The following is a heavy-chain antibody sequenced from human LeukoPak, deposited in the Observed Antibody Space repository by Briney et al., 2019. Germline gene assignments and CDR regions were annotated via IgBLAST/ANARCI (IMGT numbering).Heavy chain of an antibody. CDR1: GFTVSSNY. CDR3: AGSSGDLEAFDI. V-gene: IGHV3-53*01. D-gene: IGHD3-3*01. CDR2: IYSGGST. Sequence: GGSLRLSCAASGFTVSSNYMSWVRQAPGKGLEWVSVIYSGGSTYYADSVKGRFTISRDNAKNSLYLQMNSLRAEDTAVYYCAGSSGDLEAFDIWGQGTMVTVSS. J-gene: IGHJ3*02.